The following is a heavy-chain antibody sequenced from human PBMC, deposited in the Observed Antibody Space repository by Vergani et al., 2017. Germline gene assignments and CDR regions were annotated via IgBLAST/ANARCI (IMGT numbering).Heavy chain of an antibody. CDR2: IYYSGST. D-gene: IGHD3-3*01. Sequence: QVQLQESGPGLVKPSETLSLTCTVSGGSISRYYWSWIRQPPGKGLEWIGYIYYSGSTNYNPSLKSRVTISVDTSKKQFSLKLSSVTAADTAVYYCARDGVGQATAVDYWGQGTLVTVSS. J-gene: IGHJ4*02. CDR1: GGSISRYY. V-gene: IGHV4-59*01. CDR3: ARDGVGQATAVDY.